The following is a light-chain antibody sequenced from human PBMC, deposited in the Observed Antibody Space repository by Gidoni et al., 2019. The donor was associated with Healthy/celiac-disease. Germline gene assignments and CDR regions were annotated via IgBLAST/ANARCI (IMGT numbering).Light chain of an antibody. V-gene: IGKV1-9*01. CDR2: AAS. J-gene: IGKJ2*01. Sequence: DIQLTQSPSFLSASVGDRVTITCRASQGISSYLAWYQQKPGKAPKLRIYAASTLQSGVPSRFSGSGSGTEFTLTISSLQPEDFATYYCQQLNSYLYTFGQGTKLEIK. CDR3: QQLNSYLYT. CDR1: QGISSY.